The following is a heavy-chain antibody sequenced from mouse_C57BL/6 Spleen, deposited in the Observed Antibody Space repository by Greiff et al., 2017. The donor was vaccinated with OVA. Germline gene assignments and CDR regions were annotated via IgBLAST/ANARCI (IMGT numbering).Heavy chain of an antibody. CDR2: INYDGSST. D-gene: IGHD1-1*01. Sequence: EVQLVESEGGLVQPGSSMKLSCTASGFTFSDYYMAWVRQVPEKGLEWVANINYDGSSTYYLDSLKSRFIISRDNAKNILYLQMSSLKSEDTATYYCARRGNYYGSSGYFDVWGTGTTVTVSS. V-gene: IGHV5-16*01. CDR1: GFTFSDYY. CDR3: ARRGNYYGSSGYFDV. J-gene: IGHJ1*03.